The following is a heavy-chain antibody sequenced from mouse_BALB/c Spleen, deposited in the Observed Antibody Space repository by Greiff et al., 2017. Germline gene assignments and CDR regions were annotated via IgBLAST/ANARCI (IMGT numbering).Heavy chain of an antibody. V-gene: IGHV5-9-4*01. J-gene: IGHJ3*01. Sequence: EVQVVESGGGLVKPGGSLKLSCAASGFTFSSYAMSWVRQSPEKRLEWVAEISSGGSYTYYPDTVTGRFTISRDNAKNTLYLEMSSLRSEDTAMYYCVCSLIYYGNNSFAYWGQGTLVTVSA. CDR1: GFTFSSYA. CDR3: VCSLIYYGNNSFAY. D-gene: IGHD2-1*01. CDR2: ISSGGSYT.